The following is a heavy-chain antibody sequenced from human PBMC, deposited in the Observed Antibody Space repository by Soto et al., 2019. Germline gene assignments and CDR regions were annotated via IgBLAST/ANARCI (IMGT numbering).Heavy chain of an antibody. D-gene: IGHD3-16*01. Sequence: QVQLVESGGGLVKPGGSLRLSCAASGFTLSDYYMSWIRQAPGKGLEWVSHISGSGNTIDYADSAKGRFTISRDNAKNSLYLQMNSLRDDDTAVFYCARGRYALDYWGQGTRVTVSS. CDR1: GFTLSDYY. J-gene: IGHJ4*02. V-gene: IGHV3-11*01. CDR2: ISGSGNTI. CDR3: ARGRYALDY.